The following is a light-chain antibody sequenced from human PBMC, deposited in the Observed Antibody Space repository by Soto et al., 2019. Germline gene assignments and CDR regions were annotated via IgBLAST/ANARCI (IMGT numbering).Light chain of an antibody. CDR1: QSVLYSSNDKNC. Sequence: DIVVTQSPDPLAVSLGERATINCKSSQSVLYSSNDKNCLAWYQQKPGQPPKLLIYWASTRESGVPDRFSGSGSGTDFTLTISSLQAEDVAVYYCQQYYTTPLTFGGGTKVDIK. J-gene: IGKJ4*01. CDR2: WAS. V-gene: IGKV4-1*01. CDR3: QQYYTTPLT.